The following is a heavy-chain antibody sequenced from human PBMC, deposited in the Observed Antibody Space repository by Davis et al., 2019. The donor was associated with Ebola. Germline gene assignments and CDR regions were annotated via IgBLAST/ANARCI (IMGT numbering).Heavy chain of an antibody. CDR3: ARHHASDIRKMDV. D-gene: IGHD1-14*01. CDR2: IYYNGNT. Sequence: SETLSLTCTVSGGSVSDADSSWTWIRQSPGKGPEWIGYIYYNGNTYYNPSLRSRLTISIDTSKNQFSLKLSSVTAADTAVYHCARHHASDIRKMDVWGQGTTVTVSS. CDR1: GGSVSDADSS. J-gene: IGHJ6*02. V-gene: IGHV4-30-4*01.